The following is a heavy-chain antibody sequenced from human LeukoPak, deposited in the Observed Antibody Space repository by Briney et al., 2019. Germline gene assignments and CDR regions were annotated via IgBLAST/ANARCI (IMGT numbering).Heavy chain of an antibody. J-gene: IGHJ4*02. CDR1: GYTFTSYG. CDR2: ISAYNGNT. Sequence: ASVKVSCKASGYTFTSYGISWVRQAPGQGLEWMGWISAYNGNTNYAQKLQGRVTMTTDTSTSTAHMELRSLRSDDTAVYYCARDHHYYGSGSQPSDYWGQGTLVTVSS. CDR3: ARDHHYYGSGSQPSDY. D-gene: IGHD3-10*01. V-gene: IGHV1-18*01.